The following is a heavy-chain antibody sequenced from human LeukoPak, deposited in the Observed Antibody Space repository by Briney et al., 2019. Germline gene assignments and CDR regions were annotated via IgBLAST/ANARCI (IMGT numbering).Heavy chain of an antibody. D-gene: IGHD1-26*01. J-gene: IGHJ6*02. CDR2: IGTAGDP. Sequence: PGGSLRLSCAASGFTFSSYSMNWVRQATGKGLEWVSAIGTAGDPYYPGSVKGRFTISRENAKNSLYLQMDTLRAGDTAVYYCARGTGIVGTTGYYYGMDVWGQGTTVTVSS. CDR3: ARGTGIVGTTGYYYGMDV. V-gene: IGHV3-13*04. CDR1: GFTFSSYS.